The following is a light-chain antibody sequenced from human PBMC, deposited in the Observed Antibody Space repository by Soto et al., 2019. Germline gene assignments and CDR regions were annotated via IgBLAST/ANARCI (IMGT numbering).Light chain of an antibody. J-gene: IGLJ2*01. CDR1: SSDIGSYNY. CDR2: DVT. Sequence: QSALTQPAPVSGSPGQSITISCSGSSSDIGSYNYVSWYQQHPGKAPKLMIYDVTNRPSGVSDRFSGSKSGDTASLTISGLQADDEADYYCSSYTTTTTLVVFGGGTKLTVL. V-gene: IGLV2-14*03. CDR3: SSYTTTTTLVV.